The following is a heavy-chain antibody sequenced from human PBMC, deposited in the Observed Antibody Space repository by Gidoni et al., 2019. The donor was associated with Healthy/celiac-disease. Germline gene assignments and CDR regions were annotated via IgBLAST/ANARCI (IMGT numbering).Heavy chain of an antibody. CDR3: ARDEWPNGMDV. D-gene: IGHD3-3*01. V-gene: IGHV4-59*01. CDR1: GGSISSYY. Sequence: QVQLQESGPGLVKPSETLSLTCTVSGGSISSYYWSWIRQPPGKGLEWIGYIYYSGSTNYNPSLKSRVTISVDTSKNQFSLKLSSVTAADTAVYYCARDEWPNGMDVWGQGTTVTVSS. CDR2: IYYSGST. J-gene: IGHJ6*02.